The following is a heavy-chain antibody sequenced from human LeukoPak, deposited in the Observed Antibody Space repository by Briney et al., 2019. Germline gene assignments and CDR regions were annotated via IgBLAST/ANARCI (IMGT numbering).Heavy chain of an antibody. V-gene: IGHV4-34*01. J-gene: IGHJ5*02. D-gene: IGHD2-2*01. Sequence: SETLSLTCAVYGGSFSGYYWSWIRQPPGKGLEWIGEINHSGSTNYNPSLKSRVTISVDTSKNQFSLKLSSVTAADTAVYYCAREPRTRYCSSTSCYRFDPWGQGTLVTVSS. CDR1: GGSFSGYY. CDR2: INHSGST. CDR3: AREPRTRYCSSTSCYRFDP.